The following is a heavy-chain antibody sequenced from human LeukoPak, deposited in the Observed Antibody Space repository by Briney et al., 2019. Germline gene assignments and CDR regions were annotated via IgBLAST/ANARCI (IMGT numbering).Heavy chain of an antibody. CDR2: INPNSGGT. CDR3: ARALDCSSTSCYPHPCDY. CDR1: GYTFTGYY. D-gene: IGHD2-2*01. Sequence: GASVKVSCKASGYTFTGYYLHWVRQAPGQGLEWMGWINPNSGGTNYAQKFQGRVTMTRDTSISTAYMELSRLRSDDTAVYYCARALDCSSTSCYPHPCDYWGQGTLVTVSS. V-gene: IGHV1-2*02. J-gene: IGHJ4*02.